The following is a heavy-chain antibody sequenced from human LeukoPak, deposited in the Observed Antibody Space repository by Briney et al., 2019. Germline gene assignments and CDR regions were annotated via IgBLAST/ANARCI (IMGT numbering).Heavy chain of an antibody. CDR1: GYTFTGYF. Sequence: GASVKVSCKASGYTFTGYFMHWVLQAAGQGLVWMGWINPDSGGTAYAQKFQGRVTMTRDPSISTAYMELSRLRSDDTAVYYCARVVDSSSRYYFDYWGQGTLVTVSS. J-gene: IGHJ4*02. D-gene: IGHD6-13*01. CDR2: INPDSGGT. CDR3: ARVVDSSSRYYFDY. V-gene: IGHV1-2*02.